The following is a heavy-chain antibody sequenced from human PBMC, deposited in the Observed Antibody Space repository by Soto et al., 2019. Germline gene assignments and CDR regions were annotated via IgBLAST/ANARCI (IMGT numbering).Heavy chain of an antibody. CDR2: ISSNGGST. D-gene: IGHD2-15*01. Sequence: GGSLRLSCAASGFTFSSYAMHWVRQAPGKGLEYVSAISSNGGSTYYANSVKGRFTISRDNSKNTLYLQMGSLRAEDMAVYYCARGLGYCSGGSCYSAAPNDYWGQGTLVTVSS. CDR1: GFTFSSYA. J-gene: IGHJ4*02. CDR3: ARGLGYCSGGSCYSAAPNDY. V-gene: IGHV3-64*01.